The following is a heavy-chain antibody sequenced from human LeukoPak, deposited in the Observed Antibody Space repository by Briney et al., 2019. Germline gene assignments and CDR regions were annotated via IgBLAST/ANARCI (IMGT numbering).Heavy chain of an antibody. V-gene: IGHV3-15*01. CDR1: GFTFNSYW. J-gene: IGHJ4*02. D-gene: IGHD4-11*01. CDR2: IKSKTDGGTT. CDR3: TTDHPTQSDVY. Sequence: GGSLRLSCAASGFTFNSYWMSWVRQAPGKGLEWVGRIKSKTDGGTTDYAAPVKGRFTISRDDSKNTLYLQMNSLKTEDTAVYYCTTDHPTQSDVYWGQGTLVTVSS.